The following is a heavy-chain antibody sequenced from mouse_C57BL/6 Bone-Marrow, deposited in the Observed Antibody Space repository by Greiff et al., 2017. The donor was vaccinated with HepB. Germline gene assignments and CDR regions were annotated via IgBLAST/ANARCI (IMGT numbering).Heavy chain of an antibody. CDR3: ARGAITTVVAPDY. CDR2: INPSNGGT. CDR1: GYTFTSYW. D-gene: IGHD1-1*01. Sequence: QVHVKQPGTELVKPGALVKLSCKASGYTFTSYWMHWVKQRPGQGLEWIGNINPSNGGTNYNEKFKSKATLTVDKSSSTAYMQLSSLTSEDSAVYYCARGAITTVVAPDYWGQGTTLTVSS. V-gene: IGHV1-53*01. J-gene: IGHJ2*01.